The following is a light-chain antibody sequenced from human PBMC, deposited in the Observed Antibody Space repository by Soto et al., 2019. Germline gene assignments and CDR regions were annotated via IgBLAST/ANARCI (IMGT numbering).Light chain of an antibody. CDR3: QQYNSYSPYT. J-gene: IGKJ2*01. CDR1: QTVSTW. CDR2: EAS. V-gene: IGKV1-5*03. Sequence: DIQMTQSPSTLSASVGDRVTITCRASQTVSTWLAWYQQKPGKAPKLLIYEASTIKIGVPSRISGSASATDYTLPLSGLQPDDLATYYCQQYNSYSPYTFGQGTKVEIK.